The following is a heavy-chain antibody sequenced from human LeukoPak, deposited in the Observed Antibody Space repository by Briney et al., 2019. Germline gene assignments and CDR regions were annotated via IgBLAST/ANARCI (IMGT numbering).Heavy chain of an antibody. J-gene: IGHJ3*01. CDR3: AREVATSYYDSGAYYRQTEAFDF. D-gene: IGHD3-22*01. V-gene: IGHV4-61*01. Sequence: PSETLSLTCSVSGASVYSDSSYWTWIRQAPGKGLEWIGYVDYRGGTKYNASLKSRVTISLETSKNRFSLNLNSVIAADTAVYYCAREVATSYYDSGAYYRQTEAFDFWGQGKMVTVSS. CDR1: GASVYSDSSY. CDR2: VDYRGGT.